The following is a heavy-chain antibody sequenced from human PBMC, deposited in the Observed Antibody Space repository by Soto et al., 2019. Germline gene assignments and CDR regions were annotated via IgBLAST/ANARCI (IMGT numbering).Heavy chain of an antibody. CDR1: GGTFSSYA. J-gene: IGHJ6*02. V-gene: IGHV1-69*01. D-gene: IGHD6-13*01. CDR3: ARYTSSWYWSEGPLGPYFYGMDV. Sequence: QVQLVQSGAEVKKPGSSVKVSCKASGGTFSSYAISWVRQAPGQGLEWMGGSIPIFGTANYAQKFQGRVTITADESTSTAYMELSSLRSEDTAVYYCARYTSSWYWSEGPLGPYFYGMDVWGQGTTVTVSS. CDR2: SIPIFGTA.